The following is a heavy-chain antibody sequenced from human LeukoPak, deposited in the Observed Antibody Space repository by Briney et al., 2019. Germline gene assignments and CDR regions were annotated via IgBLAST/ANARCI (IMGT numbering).Heavy chain of an antibody. CDR2: IRQDGSEK. V-gene: IGHV3-7*01. J-gene: IGHJ4*02. D-gene: IGHD3-9*01. CDR1: GFTLSSYW. CDR3: AREAEYYDILTGYYPYYFDY. Sequence: GGSLRLSCVASGFTLSSYWMTWVRQAPGKGLEWVANIRQDGSEKYNVDSVKGRFTISRDNAKNSLYLQMNSLRAEDTAVYYCAREAEYYDILTGYYPYYFDYWGQGTLVTVSS.